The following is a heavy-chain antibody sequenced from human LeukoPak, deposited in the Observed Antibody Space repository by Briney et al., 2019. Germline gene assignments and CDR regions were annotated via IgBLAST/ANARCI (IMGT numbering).Heavy chain of an antibody. V-gene: IGHV4-39*01. Sequence: SETLCLTCTVSGGSISSSSYYWGWIRQPPGKGLEWIGSIYYSGSTYYNPSLKSRVTISVDTSKNQFSLKLSSVTAADTAVYYCARDSTGWLYAFDIWGQGTMVTVSS. CDR1: GGSISSSSYY. D-gene: IGHD6-19*01. CDR3: ARDSTGWLYAFDI. J-gene: IGHJ3*02. CDR2: IYYSGST.